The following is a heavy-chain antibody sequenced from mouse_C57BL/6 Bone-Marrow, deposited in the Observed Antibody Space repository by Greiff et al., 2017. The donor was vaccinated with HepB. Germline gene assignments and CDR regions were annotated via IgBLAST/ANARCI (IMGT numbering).Heavy chain of an antibody. D-gene: IGHD1-1*01. CDR2: IYPRSGNT. J-gene: IGHJ3*01. CDR1: GYTFTSYG. CDR3: ARWGHYGSPWFAY. Sequence: VQGVESGAELARPGASVKLSCKASGYTFTSYGISWVKQRTGQGLEWIGEIYPRSGNTYYNEKFKGKATLTADKSSSTAYMELRSLTSEDSAVYFCARWGHYGSPWFAYWGQGTLVTVSA. V-gene: IGHV1-81*01.